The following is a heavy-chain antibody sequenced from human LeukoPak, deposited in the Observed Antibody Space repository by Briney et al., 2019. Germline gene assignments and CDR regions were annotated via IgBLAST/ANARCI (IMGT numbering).Heavy chain of an antibody. D-gene: IGHD2-2*01. J-gene: IGHJ5*02. Sequence: SETLSLTCTVSGGSISSSSYYWGWIRQPPGEGLEWIGSIYYSGSTYYNPSLKSRVTISVDTSKNQFSLKLSSVTAADTAVYYCARPVVPAAYSNWFDPWGQGTLVTVSS. CDR1: GGSISSSSYY. CDR3: ARPVVPAAYSNWFDP. V-gene: IGHV4-39*01. CDR2: IYYSGST.